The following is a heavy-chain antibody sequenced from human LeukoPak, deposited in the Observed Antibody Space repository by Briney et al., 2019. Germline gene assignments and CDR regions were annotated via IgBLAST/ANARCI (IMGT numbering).Heavy chain of an antibody. V-gene: IGHV3-74*01. CDR1: GFTLSSYW. J-gene: IGHJ4*02. Sequence: PGGSLRLSCAASGFTLSSYWMHWVRQAPGKGLVWVSRVDSDGSSTSYADSVKGRFTISRDNTKNTLSLQMNSLRAEDTAVYYCARGGGYSHFDYWGQGTLVTVSS. CDR2: VDSDGSST. CDR3: ARGGGYSHFDY. D-gene: IGHD3-22*01.